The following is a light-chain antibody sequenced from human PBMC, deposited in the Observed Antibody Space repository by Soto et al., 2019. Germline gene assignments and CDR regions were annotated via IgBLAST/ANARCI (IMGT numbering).Light chain of an antibody. Sequence: DIQMTQSPSSLSASVGDRVTLTCRASQSISTYLNWYQQKPGKAPNLLIYAASTLQSGVPSRFSGSGSGTDFTLTISSLQPEDFATYYCQQSHSIPYIFGQGTQLEIK. J-gene: IGKJ2*01. V-gene: IGKV1-39*01. CDR2: AAS. CDR1: QSISTY. CDR3: QQSHSIPYI.